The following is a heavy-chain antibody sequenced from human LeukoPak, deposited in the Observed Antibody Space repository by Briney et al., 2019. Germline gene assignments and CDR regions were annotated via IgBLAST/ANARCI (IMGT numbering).Heavy chain of an antibody. V-gene: IGHV1-69*02. J-gene: IGHJ6*03. CDR2: IIPILGIA. CDR1: GGTFSSYT. CDR3: ARVTQTAMVTNYYYYMDV. Sequence: GASVKVSCEASGGTFSSYTISWVRQAPGQGLEWMGRIIPILGIANYAQKFQGRVTITADKSTSTAYMELSSLRSEDTAVYYCARVTQTAMVTNYYYYMDVWGKGTTVTVSS. D-gene: IGHD5-18*01.